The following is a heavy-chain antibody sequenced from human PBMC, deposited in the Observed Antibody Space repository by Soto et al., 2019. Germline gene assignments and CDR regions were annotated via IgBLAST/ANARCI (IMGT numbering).Heavy chain of an antibody. Sequence: PGGSLRLSCAASGFTFSSYSMHWVRQAPGKGLEWVAVISYDGSNKYYADSVKGRFTISRDNSKNTLYLQMNSLRAEDTAVYYCAKDLSYYAVAATPFDYWGQGTLVTVSS. CDR3: AKDLSYYAVAATPFDY. D-gene: IGHD2-15*01. CDR2: ISYDGSNK. V-gene: IGHV3-30*18. J-gene: IGHJ4*02. CDR1: GFTFSSYS.